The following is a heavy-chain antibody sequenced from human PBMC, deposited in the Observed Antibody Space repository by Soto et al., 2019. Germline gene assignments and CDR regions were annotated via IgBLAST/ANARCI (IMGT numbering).Heavy chain of an antibody. Sequence: ASVKVSCKASGYTFTGNYMHWVRQAPGQGLEWMGWINPNSGGTNYAQKFQGWVTMTRDTSISTAYMELSRLRSDDTAVYYCARVKDSGSYYNGSYYYYYYMDVWAQGTAVTVSS. D-gene: IGHD3-10*01. V-gene: IGHV1-2*04. CDR3: ARVKDSGSYYNGSYYYYYYMDV. CDR2: INPNSGGT. J-gene: IGHJ6*03. CDR1: GYTFTGNY.